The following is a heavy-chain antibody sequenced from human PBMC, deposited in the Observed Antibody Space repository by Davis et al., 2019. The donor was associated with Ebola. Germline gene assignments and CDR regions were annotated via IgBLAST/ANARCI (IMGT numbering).Heavy chain of an antibody. Sequence: GESLKISCAASGFTVSSNYMSWVRQAPGKGLEWVSVIYSGGSTYYADSVKARFTISRHNSKNTLYLQMNSLRAEDTAVYYCARDTGFTEGDYFDYWGQGTLVTVSS. D-gene: IGHD1-14*01. CDR1: GFTVSSNY. CDR2: IYSGGST. V-gene: IGHV3-53*04. CDR3: ARDTGFTEGDYFDY. J-gene: IGHJ4*02.